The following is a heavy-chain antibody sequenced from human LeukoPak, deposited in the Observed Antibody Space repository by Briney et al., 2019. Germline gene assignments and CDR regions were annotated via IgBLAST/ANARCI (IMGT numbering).Heavy chain of an antibody. CDR1: GYTFTSNY. D-gene: IGHD3-22*01. Sequence: GASVKVSCKAFGYTFTSNYMHWVRQAPGQGPEWMGVISPSGGSTTYAQKFQGRVTLTRDMSTSTDYLELSSLRSEDTAVYYCASFDSSGRWGQGTLVTVSS. V-gene: IGHV1-46*01. J-gene: IGHJ4*02. CDR3: ASFDSSGR. CDR2: ISPSGGST.